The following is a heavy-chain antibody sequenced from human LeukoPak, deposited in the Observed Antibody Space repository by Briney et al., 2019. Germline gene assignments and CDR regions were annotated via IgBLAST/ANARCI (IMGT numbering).Heavy chain of an antibody. CDR2: INPSAGST. V-gene: IGHV1-46*01. Sequence: ASVKVSCKASGYTFTNYYMHWVRQAPGQGLEWMGIINPSAGSTSYAQKFQGRVTITADKSTSTAYMELSSLRSEDTAVYYCAGPSGAAMDYYYYMDVWGKGTTVTVSS. D-gene: IGHD5-18*01. CDR3: AGPSGAAMDYYYYMDV. J-gene: IGHJ6*03. CDR1: GYTFTNYY.